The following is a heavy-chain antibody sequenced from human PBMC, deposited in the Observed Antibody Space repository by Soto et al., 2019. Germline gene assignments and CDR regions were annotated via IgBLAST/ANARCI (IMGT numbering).Heavy chain of an antibody. J-gene: IGHJ3*02. CDR2: INAGNGNT. V-gene: IGHV1-3*01. CDR3: ARFPFYCSGGSCYATDAFDI. D-gene: IGHD2-15*01. Sequence: QVQLVQSGAEVKKPGASVKVSCKASGYTFTSYAMHWVRQAPGQRLEWMGWINAGNGNTKYSQKFQGRVIITRDTSASTDYMELSSLRSEDTAVYYCARFPFYCSGGSCYATDAFDIWGQGTMVTVSS. CDR1: GYTFTSYA.